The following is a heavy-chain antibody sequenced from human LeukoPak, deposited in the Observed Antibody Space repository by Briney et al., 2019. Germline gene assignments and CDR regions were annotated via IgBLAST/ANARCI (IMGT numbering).Heavy chain of an antibody. Sequence: SETLSLTCTVSGGSISSYYWSWIRQPPGKGLEWIGYIYYSGSINYNPSLKSRVTISVDTSKKQFSLKLRSVTAADTAVYYCARSVSWGLLVRDDAFDIWGQGTMVTVSS. CDR3: ARSVSWGLLVRDDAFDI. CDR1: GGSISSYY. J-gene: IGHJ3*02. V-gene: IGHV4-59*08. D-gene: IGHD2-21*01. CDR2: IYYSGSI.